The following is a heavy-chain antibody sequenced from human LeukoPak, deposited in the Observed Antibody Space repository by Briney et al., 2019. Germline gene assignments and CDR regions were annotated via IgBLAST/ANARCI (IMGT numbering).Heavy chain of an antibody. V-gene: IGHV4-39*01. CDR1: DGSISGSNYY. D-gene: IGHD4-17*01. CDR2: GFYSGSA. Sequence: SETLSLTCTVSDGSISGSNYYWAWVRQPPGKGLEWVGSGFYSGSAYSHPSLKSRVTISVDTSRNQFSLNLSSVTAADTAVYYCARLRGAMTPVTSDFDYWGQGTLVTVSS. J-gene: IGHJ4*02. CDR3: ARLRGAMTPVTSDFDY.